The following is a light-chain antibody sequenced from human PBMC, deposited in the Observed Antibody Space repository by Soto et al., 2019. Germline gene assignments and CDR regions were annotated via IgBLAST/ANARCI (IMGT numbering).Light chain of an antibody. CDR1: SSDVGGYNY. V-gene: IGLV2-11*01. Sequence: QLVLTQPRSVSGSPGQSVTISCTGTSSDVGGYNYVSWYQQHPGKAPKVMIDDVSERPSGVPDRFSGSKSGNTASLTISGLQAEDEADYYCCSYAGSPRYVFGTGTNLTVL. CDR3: CSYAGSPRYV. CDR2: DVS. J-gene: IGLJ1*01.